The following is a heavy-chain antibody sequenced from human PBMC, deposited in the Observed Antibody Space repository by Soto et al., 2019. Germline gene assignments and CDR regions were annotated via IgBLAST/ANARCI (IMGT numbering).Heavy chain of an antibody. Sequence: EVQLVESGGGLVQPGGSLRLSCAASGFTFSSYAMHWVRQAPGKGLEYVSAISSNGGSTYYANSVKGRFTISRDNSKNTLYLQMGSQRAEDMAVYYCARGPGYYFAYWGQGTLVTVSS. CDR3: ARGPGYYFAY. CDR2: ISSNGGST. V-gene: IGHV3-64*01. CDR1: GFTFSSYA. J-gene: IGHJ4*02.